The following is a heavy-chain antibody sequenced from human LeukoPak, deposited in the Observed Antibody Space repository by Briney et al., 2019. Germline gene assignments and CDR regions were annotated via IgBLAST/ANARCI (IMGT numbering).Heavy chain of an antibody. Sequence: GGSLRLSCAASGFTFSSYEMNWVRQAPGKGLEWVSYISSSGSTIYYADPVKGRFTISRDNAKNSLHLQMNSLRAEDTAVYYCARGSQYSSSWYDYYYYYMDVWGKGTTVTISS. J-gene: IGHJ6*03. CDR3: ARGSQYSSSWYDYYYYYMDV. CDR2: ISSSGSTI. D-gene: IGHD6-13*01. CDR1: GFTFSSYE. V-gene: IGHV3-48*03.